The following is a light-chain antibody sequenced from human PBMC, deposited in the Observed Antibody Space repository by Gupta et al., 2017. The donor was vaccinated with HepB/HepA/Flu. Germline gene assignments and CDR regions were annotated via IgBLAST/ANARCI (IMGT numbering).Light chain of an antibody. J-gene: IGLJ2*01. V-gene: IGLV2-14*03. CDR2: DAS. Sequence: QSALTQPASVSGSPGQSITISCTGTSSHFGDFNYVSWYQQNPATAPKLLISDASNRPSGVSSRFSGSKSANTASPTISGLQAEDEAVYYCSSFTCTPTLVVFGGGTKLTVL. CDR1: SSHFGDFNY. CDR3: SSFTCTPTLVV.